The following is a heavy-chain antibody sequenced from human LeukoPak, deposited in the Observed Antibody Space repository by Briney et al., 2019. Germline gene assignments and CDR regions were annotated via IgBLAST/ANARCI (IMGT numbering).Heavy chain of an antibody. V-gene: IGHV3-48*03. CDR3: ARGGSSRPLAH. CDR1: GFTFSSYG. Sequence: GGSLRLSCVGSGFTFSSYGMHWARQAPGKGLEWVLHISSGGGAIYYADSVKSRFSISRDTAKNSLYLQMNSLRAEDTAIYYCARGGSSRPLAHWGQGTLVTVSS. J-gene: IGHJ4*02. CDR2: ISSGGGAI. D-gene: IGHD1-1*01.